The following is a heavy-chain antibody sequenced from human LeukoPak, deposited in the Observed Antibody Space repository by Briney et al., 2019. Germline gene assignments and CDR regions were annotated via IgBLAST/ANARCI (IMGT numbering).Heavy chain of an antibody. D-gene: IGHD1-14*01. V-gene: IGHV3-33*01. CDR1: GFIFSRYG. CDR2: IWYDGSKP. Sequence: SLPLPCPACGFIFSRYGMHWLRPAPGKGRAWVGVIWYDGSKPYYAVPVQGRFTVSRHNSKNALHLQMSSLRDDDTAVYYCARYNTGRSDYWGGGGLVTVSS. J-gene: IGHJ4*03. CDR3: ARYNTGRSDY.